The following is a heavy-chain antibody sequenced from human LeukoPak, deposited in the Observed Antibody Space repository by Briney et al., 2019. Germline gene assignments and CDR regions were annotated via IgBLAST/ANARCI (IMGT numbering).Heavy chain of an antibody. Sequence: GGSLRLSCAASGFTFSSYWMHWVHQAPGKGLVWVSRINSDGSSTSYADSVKGRFTISRDNAKNTLYLQMNSLRAEDTAVYYCARAPNPYCSGGSCPSWFDPWGQGTLVTVSS. V-gene: IGHV3-74*01. CDR2: INSDGSST. CDR1: GFTFSSYW. CDR3: ARAPNPYCSGGSCPSWFDP. D-gene: IGHD2-15*01. J-gene: IGHJ5*02.